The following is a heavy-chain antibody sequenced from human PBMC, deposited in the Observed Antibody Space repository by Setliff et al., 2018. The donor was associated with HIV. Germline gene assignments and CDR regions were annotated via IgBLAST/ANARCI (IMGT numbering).Heavy chain of an antibody. J-gene: IGHJ5*01. CDR3: ARGLPSYYYESSGSLGWFDS. CDR2: IYYSGRT. D-gene: IGHD3-22*01. V-gene: IGHV4-31*03. Sequence: PSETLSLTCTVSGDSISSGGYYWTWIRQHPGKGLEWIGYIYYSGRTYYNPSLKSRLTISVDTSKNQFSLKLKYVTAADTAVYYCARGLPSYYYESSGSLGWFDSWGQGTLVTVSS. CDR1: GDSISSGGYY.